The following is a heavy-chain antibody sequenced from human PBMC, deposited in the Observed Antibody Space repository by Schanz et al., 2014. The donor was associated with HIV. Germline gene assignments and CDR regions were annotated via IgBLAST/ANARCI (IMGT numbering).Heavy chain of an antibody. D-gene: IGHD3-22*01. V-gene: IGHV3-23*04. Sequence: EVQLVESGGGLVKPGGSLRLSCAASGFNFNNYAMTWVRQAPGKGLEWVSSISESGGRTYYAGSVKDRFTISRDNAKNTLYVQIRSLRNEDTAVYYCVKGERIGYRIEVTGPTFDYWGQGTLVTVSS. J-gene: IGHJ4*02. CDR2: ISESGGRT. CDR3: VKGERIGYRIEVTGPTFDY. CDR1: GFNFNNYA.